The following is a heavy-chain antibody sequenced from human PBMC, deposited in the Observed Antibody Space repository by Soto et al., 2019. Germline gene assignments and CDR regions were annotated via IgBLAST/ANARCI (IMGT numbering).Heavy chain of an antibody. V-gene: IGHV3-30*18. D-gene: IGHD1-26*01. J-gene: IGHJ4*02. CDR1: GFTFSNYG. Sequence: GGSLRLSCVGSGFTFSNYGKHWVRQPPGKGLEWVALISDDGDKRYYADSVRGRLIISRDNSKDTLYLQMNSLGPNDTAVYFCAKARVRIVGANSFDYWGQGPRSPSPQ. CDR3: AKARVRIVGANSFDY. CDR2: ISDDGDKR.